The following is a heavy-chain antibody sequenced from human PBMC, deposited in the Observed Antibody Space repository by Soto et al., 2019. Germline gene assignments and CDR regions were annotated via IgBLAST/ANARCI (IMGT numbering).Heavy chain of an antibody. CDR3: AREEGLLNWFDP. CDR2: ISSSSSTI. D-gene: IGHD1-26*01. J-gene: IGHJ5*02. CDR1: GFTFSSYS. V-gene: IGHV3-48*01. Sequence: EVQLVESGGGLVQPGGSLRLSCAASGFTFSSYSMNWVRQAPGKGLEWVSYISSSSSTIYYADSVKGRFTISRDNAKNPLYLKMNSLRAEDTAVYYCAREEGLLNWFDPWGQGTLVTVSS.